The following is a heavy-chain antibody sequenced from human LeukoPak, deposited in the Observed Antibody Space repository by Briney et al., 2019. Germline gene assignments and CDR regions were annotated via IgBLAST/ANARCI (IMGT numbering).Heavy chain of an antibody. V-gene: IGHV1-2*06. CDR2: INPNSGGT. Sequence: ASVKVSCKASGYTFTGYYMQWVRQAPGQGLEWMGRINPNSGGTNYAQKFQGRVTMTRDTSISTAYMELSRLRSDDTAVYYCARVRVLRYFDGIDYWGQGTLVTVSS. D-gene: IGHD3-9*01. J-gene: IGHJ4*02. CDR3: ARVRVLRYFDGIDY. CDR1: GYTFTGYY.